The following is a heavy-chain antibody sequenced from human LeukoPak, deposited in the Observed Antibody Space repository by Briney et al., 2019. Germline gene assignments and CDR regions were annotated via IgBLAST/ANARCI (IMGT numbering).Heavy chain of an antibody. CDR1: GGSISSGGYS. V-gene: IGHV4-30-2*01. CDR2: ISHSGST. Sequence: SETLSLTCAVSGGSISSGGYSWRWIRQPPGKGLEWIGYISHSGSTYYKPSLKSRVTISVDRSKKQSSLKVTSVPAADTAVYYCARYSSTWPYWYFDLWGRGTLVTVSS. J-gene: IGHJ2*01. D-gene: IGHD6-13*01. CDR3: ARYSSTWPYWYFDL.